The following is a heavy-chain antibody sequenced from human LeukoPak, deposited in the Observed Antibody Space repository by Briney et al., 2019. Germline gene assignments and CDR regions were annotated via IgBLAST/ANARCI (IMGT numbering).Heavy chain of an antibody. V-gene: IGHV4-4*07. CDR3: ARDSGMEPGRVFDY. CDR1: GGSISSYY. J-gene: IGHJ4*02. D-gene: IGHD3-10*01. CDR2: IYTSGST. Sequence: SETLSLTSTVSGGSISSYYWSWIRQPAGKGLEWIGRIYTSGSTNYNPSLKSRVTMSVDTSKNQFSLKLSSVTAADTAVYYCARDSGMEPGRVFDYWGQGTLVTVSS.